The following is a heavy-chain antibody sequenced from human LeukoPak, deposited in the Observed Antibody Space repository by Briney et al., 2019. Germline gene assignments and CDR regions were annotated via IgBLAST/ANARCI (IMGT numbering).Heavy chain of an antibody. CDR3: ARDLGYSSSSPDYYYYGMDV. D-gene: IGHD6-6*01. CDR1: GYTFTSYA. CDR2: INTNTGNP. Sequence: ASVTVSCTASGYTFTSYAMNWVRQAPGQGLEWMGWINTNTGNPTYAQGFTGRFVFSLDTSVSTAYLQISSLKAEDTAVYYCARDLGYSSSSPDYYYYGMDVWGQGTTVTVSS. J-gene: IGHJ6*02. V-gene: IGHV7-4-1*02.